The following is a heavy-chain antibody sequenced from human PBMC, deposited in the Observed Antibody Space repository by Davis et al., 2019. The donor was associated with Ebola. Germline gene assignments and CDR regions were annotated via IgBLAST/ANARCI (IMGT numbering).Heavy chain of an antibody. CDR3: ARDLRYCSGGSCYYYGMDV. CDR1: GFTFSSYG. J-gene: IGHJ6*04. CDR2: ISYDGSNK. V-gene: IGHV3-30*03. Sequence: GESLKISCAASGFTFSSYGMHWVRQAPGKGLEWVAVISYDGSNKYYADSVKGRFTISRDNSKNTLYLQMNSLRAEDTAVYYCARDLRYCSGGSCYYYGMDVWGKGTTVTVSS. D-gene: IGHD2-15*01.